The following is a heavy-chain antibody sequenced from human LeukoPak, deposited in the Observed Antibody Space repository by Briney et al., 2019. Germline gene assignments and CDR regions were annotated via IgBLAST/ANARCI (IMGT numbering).Heavy chain of an antibody. CDR1: GFTFSDYY. V-gene: IGHV3-11*04. CDR3: ARDNSLGDSGSYFVDY. CDR2: ISSSGSTI. D-gene: IGHD1-26*01. Sequence: GGSLRLSCAASGFTFSDYYMSWIRQAPGKGLEWVSYISSSGSTIYYADSVKGRFTISRDNAKNSLYLQMNSLRAEDTAVYYCARDNSLGDSGSYFVDYWGQGTLVTVSS. J-gene: IGHJ4*02.